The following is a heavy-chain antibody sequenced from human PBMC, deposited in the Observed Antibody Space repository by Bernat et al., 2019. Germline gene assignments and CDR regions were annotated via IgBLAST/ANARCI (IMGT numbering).Heavy chain of an antibody. CDR1: GFTFSSYW. CDR2: IKQDGSEK. D-gene: IGHD5-18*01. CDR3: ARDSGKYSYGYLPYYYYYGMDV. Sequence: EVQLVESGGGLVQPGGSLRLSCAASGFTFSSYWMSWVRQAPGKGLEWVANIKQDGSEKYYVDSVKGRFTISRDNAKNSLYLQMNSLRAEDTAVYYCARDSGKYSYGYLPYYYYYGMDVWGQGTTVTVSS. V-gene: IGHV3-7*01. J-gene: IGHJ6*02.